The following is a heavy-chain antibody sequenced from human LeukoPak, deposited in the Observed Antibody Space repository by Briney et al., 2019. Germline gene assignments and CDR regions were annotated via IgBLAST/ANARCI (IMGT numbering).Heavy chain of an antibody. V-gene: IGHV3-7*01. CDR2: IKQDGSEK. Sequence: GGSLRLSCAASGLTFSSYWMSWVRQAPGKGLEWVANIKQDGSEKYYVDSVKGRFTISRDNAKNSLYLQMNSLRAEDTAVYYCARDPLTHFDYWGQGTLVTVPS. J-gene: IGHJ4*02. CDR1: GLTFSSYW. CDR3: ARDPLTHFDY.